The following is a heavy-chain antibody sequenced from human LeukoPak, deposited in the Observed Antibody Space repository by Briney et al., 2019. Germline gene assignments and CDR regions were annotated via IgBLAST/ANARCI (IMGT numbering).Heavy chain of an antibody. Sequence: SQTLSLTCTVSADSLSSGCHYWAWIRQFPGKGLESIGFIHHSAISRPNPSLKDRVAILVGTSSKHFGMNLEPGTAAGTAMYYCTRGGNRFGGLYFDYCGQGSQVIVSS. V-gene: IGHV4-31*03. CDR1: ADSLSSGCHY. J-gene: IGHJ4*02. CDR3: TRGGNRFGGLYFDY. D-gene: IGHD3-10*01. CDR2: IHHSAIS.